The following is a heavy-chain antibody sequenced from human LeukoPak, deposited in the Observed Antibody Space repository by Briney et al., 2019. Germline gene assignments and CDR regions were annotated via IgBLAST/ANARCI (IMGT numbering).Heavy chain of an antibody. Sequence: PGGSLRLSCAVSGFTFTNAWMNWVRQAPGKGLEWVGRVRAKTDGGTTEYAAPVKGRFSISRDDSTNTVYLQMNSLITEDIAIYYCAADTPVPLAQIDYWGQGALVTVSS. CDR2: VRAKTDGGTT. V-gene: IGHV3-15*01. D-gene: IGHD2/OR15-2a*01. J-gene: IGHJ4*02. CDR1: GFTFTNAW. CDR3: AADTPVPLAQIDY.